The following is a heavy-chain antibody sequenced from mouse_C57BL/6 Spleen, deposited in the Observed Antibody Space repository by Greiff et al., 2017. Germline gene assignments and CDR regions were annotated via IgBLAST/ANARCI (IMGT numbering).Heavy chain of an antibody. J-gene: IGHJ1*03. CDR3: ARAYYSNYARYFDV. Sequence: QVQLQQSGPELVKPGASVKISCKASGYAFSSSWMNWVKQRPGKGLEWIGRIYPGDGDTNYNGKFKGKATLTADKSSSTAYMQLSSLTSEDSAVYFCARAYYSNYARYFDVWGTGTTVTVSS. V-gene: IGHV1-82*01. D-gene: IGHD2-5*01. CDR1: GYAFSSSW. CDR2: IYPGDGDT.